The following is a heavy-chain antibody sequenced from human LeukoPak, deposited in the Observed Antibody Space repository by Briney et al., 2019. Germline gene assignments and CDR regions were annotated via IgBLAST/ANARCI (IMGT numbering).Heavy chain of an antibody. CDR1: GFTFSSFA. Sequence: GGSLRLSCAASGFTFSSFAMSWVRQAPGKGLEWVASINEDGSGKYYVDSVKGRFTISRDNAKNSLCLQMNSLTVEDTAVFYCVRDSDRMGDIWGQGTMVAVSS. V-gene: IGHV3-7*01. D-gene: IGHD3-16*02. CDR2: INEDGSGK. CDR3: VRDSDRMGDI. J-gene: IGHJ3*02.